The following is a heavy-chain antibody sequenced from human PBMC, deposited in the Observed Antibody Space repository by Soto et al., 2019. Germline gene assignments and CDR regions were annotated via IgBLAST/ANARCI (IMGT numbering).Heavy chain of an antibody. CDR1: GGTFGNSA. J-gene: IGHJ6*02. CDR3: ARDKDRQQIGGNYYSGMDV. D-gene: IGHD1-26*01. Sequence: QVQLVQSGAEVKKPGSSVTVSCKASGGTFGNSAISWVRQAPGQGLEWMGGIMPIFPTPDYAQKFQGRVTSTADESTGTAYMELTSLRSEDTAVYYCARDKDRQQIGGNYYSGMDVWGQGTTVTV. V-gene: IGHV1-69*12. CDR2: IMPIFPTP.